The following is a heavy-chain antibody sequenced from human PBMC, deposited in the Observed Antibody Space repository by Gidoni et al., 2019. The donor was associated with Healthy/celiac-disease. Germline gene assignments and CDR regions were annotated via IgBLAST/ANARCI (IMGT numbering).Heavy chain of an antibody. Sequence: QVQLVQDGAEVKKPGAAVKVSCKAAGYTLTGYYLHWVRQAPGQGLEWMGWINPNSGGTNYAQKFQGRVTMTRDTSISTAYMELSRLRSDDTAVYYCARTHYDILTGYYIDYWGQGTLVTVSS. CDR1: GYTLTGYY. CDR2: INPNSGGT. J-gene: IGHJ4*02. V-gene: IGHV1-2*02. CDR3: ARTHYDILTGYYIDY. D-gene: IGHD3-9*01.